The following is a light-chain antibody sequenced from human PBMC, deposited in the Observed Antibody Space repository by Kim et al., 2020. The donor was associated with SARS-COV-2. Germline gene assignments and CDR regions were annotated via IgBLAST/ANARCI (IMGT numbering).Light chain of an antibody. J-gene: IGLJ3*02. Sequence: AWGQTVRITCQGDRLRSYYASWYQQKPGQAPVLVIYEKNNRPSGIPDRFSGSSSGNTASLTITGAQAEDEADYYCNSRESGVNHVVFGGGTQLTVL. CDR3: NSRESGVNHVV. CDR2: EKN. CDR1: RLRSYY. V-gene: IGLV3-19*01.